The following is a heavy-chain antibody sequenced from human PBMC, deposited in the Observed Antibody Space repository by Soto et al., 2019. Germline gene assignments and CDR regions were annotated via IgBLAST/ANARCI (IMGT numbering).Heavy chain of an antibody. J-gene: IGHJ5*02. V-gene: IGHV4-31*03. D-gene: IGHD3-3*01. Sequence: QVQLQESGPGLVKPSQTLSLTCTVSGGSISSGDYYWSWIRQHPGKGLEWIGYIYYSGSTYYHPSLRSRVTISVEPSKNQCSLKLSSVTAADTDVYYCARWWSGSRQGFDPWGQGTLVTVSS. CDR1: GGSISSGDYY. CDR2: IYYSGST. CDR3: ARWWSGSRQGFDP.